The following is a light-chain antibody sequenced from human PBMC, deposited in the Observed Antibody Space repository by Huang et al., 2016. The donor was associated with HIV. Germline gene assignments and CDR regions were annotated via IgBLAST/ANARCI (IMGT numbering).Light chain of an antibody. J-gene: IGKJ5*01. CDR2: DAS. CDR1: QSVSSF. V-gene: IGKV3-11*01. CDR3: QQRNNWIT. Sequence: EIVLTQSPATLSLSPVERATLSCRASQSVSSFLAWYQQKPGQAPRLLIHDASNRATGIPARFSGSGSGTDFTLTISSLEPEDFAIYYCQQRNNWITFGQGTRLEIK.